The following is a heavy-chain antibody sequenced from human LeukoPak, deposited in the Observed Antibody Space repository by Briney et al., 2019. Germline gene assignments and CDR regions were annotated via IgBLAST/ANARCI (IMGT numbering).Heavy chain of an antibody. J-gene: IGHJ4*02. CDR3: ARGEGYDFFDY. CDR1: GFTVSSKY. V-gene: IGHV3-66*01. D-gene: IGHD3-3*01. Sequence: GGSLRLSCAVSGFTVSSKYMSWVRQAAGKGLEWVSVFYVGGSTYYADSVRGRFTISRDDSKNTLYLQMNSLRAEDTAVYYCARGEGYDFFDYWGQGTLVTVSS. CDR2: FYVGGST.